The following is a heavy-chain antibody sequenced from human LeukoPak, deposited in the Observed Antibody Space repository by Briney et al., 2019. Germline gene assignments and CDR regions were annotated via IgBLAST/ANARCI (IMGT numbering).Heavy chain of an antibody. CDR2: IYHSGHT. J-gene: IGHJ4*02. V-gene: IGHV4-59*08. D-gene: IGHD2/OR15-2a*01. Sequence: SETLSLTYTVSGASISSDYWSWIRQPPGKGLEWIGYIYHSGHTMSNPSLESRVTISIDTSNNRFSLKLSSVTAADTAIYYCARHPFQYPFDYWGPGTLVSVSS. CDR1: GASISSDY. CDR3: ARHPFQYPFDY.